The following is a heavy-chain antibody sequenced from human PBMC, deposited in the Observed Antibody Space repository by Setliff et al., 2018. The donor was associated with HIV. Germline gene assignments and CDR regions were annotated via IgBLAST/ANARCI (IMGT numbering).Heavy chain of an antibody. V-gene: IGHV1-46*03. CDR3: ARDPAVFGLYYYYYMDV. J-gene: IGHJ6*03. Sequence: SVQVSCKASGYTFTSYSMHWVRQAPGQGLEWMGIINPSGGSTSYAQKFQGRVTMTRDTSTSTVYMELSSLRSEDTAVYYCARDPAVFGLYYYYYMDVWGKGTTVTAP. D-gene: IGHD3-16*01. CDR2: INPSGGST. CDR1: GYTFTSYS.